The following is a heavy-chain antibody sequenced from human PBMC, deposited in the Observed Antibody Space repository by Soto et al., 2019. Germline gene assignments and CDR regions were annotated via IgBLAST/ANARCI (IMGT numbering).Heavy chain of an antibody. Sequence: ASVKVSCKASGYTFTSYAMHWVRQAPGQRLEWMGWINAGNGNTKYSQKFQGRVTITRDTSASTAYMELSSLRSEDTAVYYCARVYAPNYYDSSGYYWSLDYWGQGTLVTVSS. J-gene: IGHJ4*02. CDR1: GYTFTSYA. V-gene: IGHV1-3*01. CDR3: ARVYAPNYYDSSGYYWSLDY. D-gene: IGHD3-22*01. CDR2: INAGNGNT.